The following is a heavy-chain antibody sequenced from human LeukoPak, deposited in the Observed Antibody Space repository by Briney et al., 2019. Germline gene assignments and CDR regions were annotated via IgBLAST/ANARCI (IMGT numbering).Heavy chain of an antibody. Sequence: SESLSLTCTVSGASITDYYSSWVRQPPGKGLEFVAYIYYSWSTNYNPSLKSRVNISIDTSNNQLSLRMTSVTTADTAVYYCARGHRGLEYWGQGTLVTVSS. CDR2: IYYSWST. CDR3: ARGHRGLEY. CDR1: GASITDYY. J-gene: IGHJ4*02. D-gene: IGHD3-10*01. V-gene: IGHV4-59*01.